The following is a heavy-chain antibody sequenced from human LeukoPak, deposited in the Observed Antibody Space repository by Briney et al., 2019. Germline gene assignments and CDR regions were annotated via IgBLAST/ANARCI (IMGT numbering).Heavy chain of an antibody. J-gene: IGHJ6*03. Sequence: PGGSLRLSCAASGLTFSSYEVNWVRQAPGKRQEWVSYINRSGSTIYYADSVKGRFTISRDNAKNSLYLQMNSLRAEDTAVYYCASGTTGTTGYYYYYYYMDVWGKGTTVTVSS. CDR2: INRSGSTI. CDR3: ASGTTGTTGYYYYYYYMDV. V-gene: IGHV3-48*03. CDR1: GLTFSSYE. D-gene: IGHD1-1*01.